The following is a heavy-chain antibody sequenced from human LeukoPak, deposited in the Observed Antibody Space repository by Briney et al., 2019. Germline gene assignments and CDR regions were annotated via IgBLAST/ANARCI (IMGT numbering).Heavy chain of an antibody. Sequence: SETLSLTCAVYGGSFSGYYWSWIRQPPGKGLEWIGEINHSGSTNYNPSLKSRVTISVDTSKNQFSLKLSSVTAADTAVYYCARKWGVVVAAKYNWFDPWGQGTLVTVSS. CDR1: GGSFSGYY. J-gene: IGHJ5*02. CDR2: INHSGST. CDR3: ARKWGVVVAAKYNWFDP. D-gene: IGHD2-15*01. V-gene: IGHV4-34*01.